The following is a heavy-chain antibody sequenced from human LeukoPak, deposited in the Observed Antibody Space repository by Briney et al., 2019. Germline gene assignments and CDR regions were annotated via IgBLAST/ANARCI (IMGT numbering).Heavy chain of an antibody. V-gene: IGHV1-46*01. CDR1: GYTFTSYY. CDR2: INPSGGST. Sequence: ASVKVSCKASGYTFTSYYMHWVRQAPGQGLEWMGIINPSGGSTSYAQKFQGRVTMTRDVSTSTVYMELSSLRSEDTAVYYCARDRDRAVAGTSFDYWGQGTLVTVSS. CDR3: ARDRDRAVAGTSFDY. J-gene: IGHJ4*02. D-gene: IGHD6-19*01.